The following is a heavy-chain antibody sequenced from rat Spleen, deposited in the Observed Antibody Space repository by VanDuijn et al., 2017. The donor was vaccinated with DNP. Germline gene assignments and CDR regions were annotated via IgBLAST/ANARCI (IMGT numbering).Heavy chain of an antibody. V-gene: IGHV5-17*01. Sequence: EVQLVESGGGLVQPGRSLKVSCVASGFTFSDFAMAWVRQPPKKGLEWVATITYDGGGTHYRDSVQGRFTVSRDNAESTLHLQMDSLRSEDTATYYCANVDYWGQGVMVTVSS. CDR2: ITYDGGGT. CDR3: ANVDY. J-gene: IGHJ2*01. CDR1: GFTFSDFA.